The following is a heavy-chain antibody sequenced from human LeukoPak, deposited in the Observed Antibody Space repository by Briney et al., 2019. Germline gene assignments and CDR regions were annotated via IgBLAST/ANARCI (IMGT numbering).Heavy chain of an antibody. CDR1: GYTFTGYY. CDR3: ARDTCSSTSCYTIGY. CDR2: INPNSGGT. J-gene: IGHJ4*02. V-gene: IGHV1-2*02. D-gene: IGHD2-2*02. Sequence: GASVKVSCKASGYTFTGYYMHWVRQAPGQGLEWMGWINPNSGGTNYAQKFQGRVTMTRDTSISTAYMELSRLRSDDTAVYYCARDTCSSTSCYTIGYWGQGTLVTVSS.